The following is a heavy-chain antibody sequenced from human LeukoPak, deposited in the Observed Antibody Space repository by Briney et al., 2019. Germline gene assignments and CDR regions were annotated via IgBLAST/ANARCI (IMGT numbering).Heavy chain of an antibody. CDR1: GFTLSSYA. CDR2: ISSRSSYI. V-gene: IGHV3-21*01. J-gene: IGHJ4*02. Sequence: GGSLRLSCAGSGFTLSSYAMSWVRQAPGKGLEWVSSISSRSSYIYYADSVKGRFTISRDNAKNSLYLQMNSLRAEDTAVYYCVRFSGSYLSHFDYWGQGTLVTVSS. D-gene: IGHD1-26*01. CDR3: VRFSGSYLSHFDY.